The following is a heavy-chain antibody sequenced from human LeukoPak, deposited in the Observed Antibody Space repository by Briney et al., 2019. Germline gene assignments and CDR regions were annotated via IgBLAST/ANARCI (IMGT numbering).Heavy chain of an antibody. D-gene: IGHD6-13*01. J-gene: IGHJ3*02. CDR1: GGTFSSYA. CDR3: AREIAAAGRGAFDI. CDR2: IIPIFGTA. Sequence: AASVKVSCEASGGTFSSYAISWVRQAPGQGLEWMGGIIPIFGTANYAQKFQGRVTITADKSTSTAYMELSSLRSEDTAVYYCAREIAAAGRGAFDIWGQGTMVTVSS. V-gene: IGHV1-69*06.